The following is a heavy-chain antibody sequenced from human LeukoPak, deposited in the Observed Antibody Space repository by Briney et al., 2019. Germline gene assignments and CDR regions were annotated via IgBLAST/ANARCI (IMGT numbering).Heavy chain of an antibody. Sequence: GASVKVSCKASGYTFTGYYMHWVRQAPGQGLEWMGRINPNSGGTNYAQKFQGRVTMTRDTSISTAYMELSTLRSDDTAVYYCARDTHSSAAGDFDCWGQGTLVTVSS. CDR1: GYTFTGYY. D-gene: IGHD6-13*01. CDR2: INPNSGGT. CDR3: ARDTHSSAAGDFDC. V-gene: IGHV1-2*06. J-gene: IGHJ4*02.